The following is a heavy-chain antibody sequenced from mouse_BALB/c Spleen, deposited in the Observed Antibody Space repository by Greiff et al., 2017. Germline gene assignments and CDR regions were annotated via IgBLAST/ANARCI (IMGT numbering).Heavy chain of an antibody. J-gene: IGHJ3*01. CDR1: GYTFTDYV. D-gene: IGHD1-1*01. CDR2: IYPGSGST. CDR3: ARHYGSSLAWFAY. V-gene: IGHV1-77*01. Sequence: QVQLKESGPELVKPGASVKMSCKASGYTFTDYVISWVKQRTGQGLEWIGEIYPGSGSTYYNEKFKGKATLTADKSSNTAYMQLSSLTSEDSAVYFCARHYGSSLAWFAYWGQGTLVTVSA.